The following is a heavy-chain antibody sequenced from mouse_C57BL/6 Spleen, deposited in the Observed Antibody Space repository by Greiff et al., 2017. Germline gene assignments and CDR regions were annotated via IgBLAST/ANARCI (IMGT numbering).Heavy chain of an antibody. CDR1: GFTFSSYA. Sequence: EVQLVESGGGLVKPGGSLKLSCAASGFTFSSYAMSWVRQTPEKRLEWVATISDGGSYTYYPDNVKGRFTISRDNAKNNLYLQMSHLKSEDTAMYYCARQLRLRDYFDYWGQGTTLTVSS. V-gene: IGHV5-4*01. D-gene: IGHD3-2*02. CDR3: ARQLRLRDYFDY. CDR2: ISDGGSYT. J-gene: IGHJ2*01.